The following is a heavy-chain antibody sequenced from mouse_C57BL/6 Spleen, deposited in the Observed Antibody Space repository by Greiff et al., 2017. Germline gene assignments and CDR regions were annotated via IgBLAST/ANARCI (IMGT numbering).Heavy chain of an antibody. V-gene: IGHV1-82*01. Sequence: VQLQQSGPELVKPGASVKISCKASGYAFSSSWMNWVKQRPGKGLEWIGRIYPGDGDTNYNGKFKGKATLTADKSSSTAYMQLSSLTSEDSAVYFCAREDQMDYWGQGTSVTVSS. J-gene: IGHJ4*01. CDR3: AREDQMDY. CDR1: GYAFSSSW. CDR2: IYPGDGDT.